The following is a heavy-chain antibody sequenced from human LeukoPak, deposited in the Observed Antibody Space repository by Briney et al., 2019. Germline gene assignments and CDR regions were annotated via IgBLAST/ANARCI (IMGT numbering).Heavy chain of an antibody. CDR1: GGTTSSHA. Sequence: GASVKVSCKASGGTTSSHAINWVRQAPGQGLEWMGGIIPIFDTANYAQKFQGRVTITADESTSTAYMELSSLRSEDTAVYYCATQSVAAVYSWFDPWGRGTLVTVSS. CDR3: ATQSVAAVYSWFDP. J-gene: IGHJ5*02. CDR2: IIPIFDTA. D-gene: IGHD2-15*01. V-gene: IGHV1-69*13.